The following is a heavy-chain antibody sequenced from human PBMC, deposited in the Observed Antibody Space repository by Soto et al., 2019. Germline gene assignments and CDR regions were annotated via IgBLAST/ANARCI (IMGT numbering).Heavy chain of an antibody. V-gene: IGHV3-49*03. CDR1: GFTFGDYA. CDR3: TRDRPYSRSGVDY. J-gene: IGHJ4*02. D-gene: IGHD6-13*01. CDR2: IRSKAYGGTT. Sequence: GGSLRLSCTASGFTFGDYAMSWFRQAPGKGLEWVGFIRSKAYGGTTEYAASVKGRFTISRDDSKSIAYLQMNSLKTEDTAAYYCTRDRPYSRSGVDYWGQGTLVTVSS.